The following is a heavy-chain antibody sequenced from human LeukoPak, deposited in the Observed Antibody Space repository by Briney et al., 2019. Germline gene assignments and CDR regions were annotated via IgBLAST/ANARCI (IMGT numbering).Heavy chain of an antibody. J-gene: IGHJ3*02. Sequence: ASVKVSCKASGYTFTGYYMHWVRQAPGQGLEWMGWINPNSGGTNYAQKFQGWVTMTRDTSISTAYMELSRLRSDDTAVYYCARGSDDYGDYVHAFDIWGQGTMVTVSS. CDR1: GYTFTGYY. CDR2: INPNSGGT. D-gene: IGHD4-17*01. CDR3: ARGSDDYGDYVHAFDI. V-gene: IGHV1-2*04.